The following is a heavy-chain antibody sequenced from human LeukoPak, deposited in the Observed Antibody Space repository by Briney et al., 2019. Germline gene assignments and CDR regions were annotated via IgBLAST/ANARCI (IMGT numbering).Heavy chain of an antibody. J-gene: IGHJ4*02. CDR1: GFTFSSYA. D-gene: IGHD3-22*01. Sequence: GGSLRLSCAASGFTFSSYAMHWVRQAPGKGLEWVSSISRSGSYIYYADSVKGRFTISRDNAKNSLYLQMNSLRAEDTAVYYCARDAGYYYDVYYFDYWGQGTQVTVSS. V-gene: IGHV3-21*01. CDR3: ARDAGYYYDVYYFDY. CDR2: ISRSGSYI.